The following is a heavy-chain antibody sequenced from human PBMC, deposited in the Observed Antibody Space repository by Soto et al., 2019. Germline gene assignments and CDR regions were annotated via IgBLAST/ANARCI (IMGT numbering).Heavy chain of an antibody. J-gene: IGHJ6*02. CDR1: GGSISSSSYY. D-gene: IGHD4-4*01. CDR2: IYYSGST. V-gene: IGHV4-39*01. Sequence: SETLSLTCTVSGGSISSSSYYWGWIRQPPGKGLEWIGSIYYSGSTYYNPSLKSRVTISVDTSKDQFSLKLSSVTAADTAVYYCARDTVTPPYYYYYYGMDVWAQGTTVTVSS. CDR3: ARDTVTPPYYYYYYGMDV.